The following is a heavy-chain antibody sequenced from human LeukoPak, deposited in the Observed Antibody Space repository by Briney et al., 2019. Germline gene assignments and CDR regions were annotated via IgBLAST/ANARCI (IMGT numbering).Heavy chain of an antibody. CDR2: INGNTGGT. Sequence: ASVKVSCKTSGYSITGYYTHWVRQAPGQGLEWMGWINGNTGGTNYAQKLQGRVTMTRDTSISTAYMELSGLTFDDTAVYYCARDATLGGTKNSFDPWGQGTLVTVSS. CDR1: GYSITGYY. D-gene: IGHD1-26*01. CDR3: ARDATLGGTKNSFDP. V-gene: IGHV1-2*02. J-gene: IGHJ5*02.